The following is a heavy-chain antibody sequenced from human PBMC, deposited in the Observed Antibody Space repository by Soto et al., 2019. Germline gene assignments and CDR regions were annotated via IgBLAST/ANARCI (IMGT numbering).Heavy chain of an antibody. CDR1: NYSFSSFG. D-gene: IGHD1-26*01. CDR3: ARDTFYSGSNLQVGYFDS. V-gene: IGHV1-18*01. CDR2: INPSNDNT. J-gene: IGHJ4*02. Sequence: DSVEVSFKASNYSFSSFGISLMRQAPGQGVGWMAWINPSNDNTNYAQGLQGRVTLTSDTSTSTAYMELRRLRSDDTAVYYCARDTFYSGSNLQVGYFDSWGQGTMVTVSS.